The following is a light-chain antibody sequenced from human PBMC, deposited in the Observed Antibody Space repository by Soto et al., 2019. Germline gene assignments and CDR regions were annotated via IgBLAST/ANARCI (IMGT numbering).Light chain of an antibody. CDR3: LHDYSYPRT. V-gene: IGKV1-6*01. CDR2: TAS. J-gene: IGKJ1*01. CDR1: QAIRND. Sequence: AIQMTQSPSSLSASVGDRVIITCRASQAIRNDLGWYQQKPGKAPKLLIYTASTLQSGFPSRFSGSGSGADFTLTIRSLQPEDSATYYCLHDYSYPRTFGQGTKVEIK.